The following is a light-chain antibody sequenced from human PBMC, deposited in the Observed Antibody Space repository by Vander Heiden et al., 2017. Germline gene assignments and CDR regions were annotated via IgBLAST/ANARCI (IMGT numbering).Light chain of an antibody. Sequence: DIQMTQSPSSLSASVGNRVTITCRASQSISSYLNWYQQKPGRARKLLIYAASSLQGGVPSRFSGSESGTDFTLTISSLQPEDFATYYCQQSYSTLLFTFGPGTKVDIK. V-gene: IGKV1-39*01. CDR3: QQSYSTLLFT. CDR1: QSISSY. J-gene: IGKJ3*01. CDR2: AAS.